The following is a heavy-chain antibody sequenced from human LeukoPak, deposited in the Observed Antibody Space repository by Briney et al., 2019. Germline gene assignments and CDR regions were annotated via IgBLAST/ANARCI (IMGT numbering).Heavy chain of an antibody. V-gene: IGHV4-34*01. CDR1: GGSFSGYY. D-gene: IGHD6-13*01. J-gene: IGHJ4*02. CDR3: ARDLAAAGEYYFDY. Sequence: SETLSLTCAVYGGSFSGYYWSWIRQPPGKGLEWIGEINHSGSTNYNPSLKSRVTISVDTSKNQFSLKLSSVTAADTAVYYCARDLAAAGEYYFDYWGQGTLVTVSS. CDR2: INHSGST.